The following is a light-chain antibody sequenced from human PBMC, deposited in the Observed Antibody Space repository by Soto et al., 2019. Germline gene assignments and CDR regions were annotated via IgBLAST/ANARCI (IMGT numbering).Light chain of an antibody. J-gene: IGKJ1*01. CDR2: AAS. Sequence: AIRLTQPPSSLSASTGDRVTITCRAGRGISSYLAWYQQKPGKAPKLLIYAASTLQSGVPSRFSGSGSGTDFTLTISCLQSEDFATYYCQQYYSYPWTFGQGTKVEIK. V-gene: IGKV1-8*01. CDR3: QQYYSYPWT. CDR1: RGISSY.